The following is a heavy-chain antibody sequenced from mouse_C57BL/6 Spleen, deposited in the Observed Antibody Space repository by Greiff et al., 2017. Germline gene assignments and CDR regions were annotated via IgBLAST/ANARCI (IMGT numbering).Heavy chain of an antibody. V-gene: IGHV1-69*01. CDR3: ARGYGSSYGAMDY. CDR2: LYPSDSYT. Sequence: QVQLQQPGAELVMPGASVKLSCKASGYTFTSYWMHWVKQRPGQGLEWIGELYPSDSYTNYNQKFKGKSTLTVDKSSSTAYMLLRSLTSEDSAFYYCARGYGSSYGAMDYWGQGTSVTVSS. D-gene: IGHD1-1*01. CDR1: GYTFTSYW. J-gene: IGHJ4*01.